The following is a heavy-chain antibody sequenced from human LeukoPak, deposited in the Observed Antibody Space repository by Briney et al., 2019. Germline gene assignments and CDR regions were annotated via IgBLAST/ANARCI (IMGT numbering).Heavy chain of an antibody. CDR3: TRDQDF. CDR2: ISSDGSTT. J-gene: IGHJ4*02. V-gene: IGHV3-74*01. Sequence: GGSLRLSCAASGFTFSNYWMHWVRQAPGKGLVWVSRISSDGSTTNYADSVKGRFTISRDNAENTVYLQMNSLRAEDTAVYYCTRDQDFWGQGTLVTVSS. CDR1: GFTFSNYW. D-gene: IGHD3-3*01.